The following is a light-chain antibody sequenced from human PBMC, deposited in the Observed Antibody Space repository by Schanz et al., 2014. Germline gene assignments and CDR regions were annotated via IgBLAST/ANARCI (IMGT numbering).Light chain of an antibody. Sequence: EIVMTQSPATLSVSPGERATLSCRASQSVSSYLAWYQQIPGQAPRLLIYGASTRATSIPARFSGSGSGTEFTLTISSLQSEDFAIYYCQQYNGWPLTFGGGTKVEIK. CDR2: GAS. CDR1: QSVSSY. V-gene: IGKV3-15*01. J-gene: IGKJ4*01. CDR3: QQYNGWPLT.